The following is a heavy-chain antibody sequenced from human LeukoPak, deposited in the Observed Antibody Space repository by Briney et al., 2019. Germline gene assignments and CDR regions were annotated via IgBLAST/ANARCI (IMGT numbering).Heavy chain of an antibody. Sequence: SGTSLRLSCAASGFSFSHFAMHWVRQAPGKGLEWVAVTSFDESEKKYADSVKGRFTISRDKSKNTLYLQMNNLRTEDTAVYYCAKGRGNCGGDPCHTIYNWFDPWGQGTLVTVSS. CDR1: GFSFSHFA. D-gene: IGHD2-21*01. CDR3: AKGRGNCGGDPCHTIYNWFDP. CDR2: TSFDESEK. J-gene: IGHJ5*02. V-gene: IGHV3-30*18.